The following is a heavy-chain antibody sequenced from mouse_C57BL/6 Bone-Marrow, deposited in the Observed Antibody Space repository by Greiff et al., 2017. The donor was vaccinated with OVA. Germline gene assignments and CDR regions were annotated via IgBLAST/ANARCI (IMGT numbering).Heavy chain of an antibody. V-gene: IGHV2-5*01. D-gene: IGHD3-2*02. CDR3: AKTSSSGYGAMDY. J-gene: IGHJ4*01. CDR2: IWRGGST. CDR1: GFSLTSYG. Sequence: VQLQQSGPGLVQPSQSLSITCTVSGFSLTSYGVHWVRQSPGKGLEWLGVIWRGGSTDYNAAFMSRLSITKDNSKSQVFFKMNSLQADDTAIYYCAKTSSSGYGAMDYWGQGTSVTVSS.